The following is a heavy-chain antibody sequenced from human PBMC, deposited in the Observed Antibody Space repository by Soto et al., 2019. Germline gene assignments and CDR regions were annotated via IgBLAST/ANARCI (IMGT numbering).Heavy chain of an antibody. Sequence: QVQLQQWGAGLLKPSETLSLTCAVYGGSLSGYYWTWIRQPLGKGLEWIGEINHSGSTNYNASLKSRVTISVDTSKNQVSLKLSSVTAADTAVYYCARGRTGSTLAWFDPWGQGTLVTVSS. CDR3: ARGRTGSTLAWFDP. CDR1: GGSLSGYY. V-gene: IGHV4-34*01. D-gene: IGHD1-7*01. J-gene: IGHJ5*02. CDR2: INHSGST.